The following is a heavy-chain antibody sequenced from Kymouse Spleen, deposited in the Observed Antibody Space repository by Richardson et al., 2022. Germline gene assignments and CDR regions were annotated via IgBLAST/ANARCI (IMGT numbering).Heavy chain of an antibody. V-gene: IGHV4-39*01. CDR2: IYYSGST. CDR3: ARTIVGATGYYYYGMDV. CDR1: GGSISSSSYY. D-gene: IGHD1-26*01. Sequence: QLQLQESGPGLVKPSETLSLTCTVSGGSISSSSYYWGWIRQPPGKGLEWIGSIYYSGSTYYNPSLKSRVTISVDTSKNQFSLKLSSVTAADTAVYYCARTIVGATGYYYYGMDVWGQGTTVTVSS. J-gene: IGHJ6*02.